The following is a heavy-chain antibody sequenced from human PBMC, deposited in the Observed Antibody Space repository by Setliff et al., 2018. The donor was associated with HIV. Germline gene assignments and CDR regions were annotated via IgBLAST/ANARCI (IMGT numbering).Heavy chain of an antibody. CDR1: GGSINNYY. CDR2: IYNSVTT. V-gene: IGHV4-59*12. J-gene: IGHJ4*02. Sequence: SETLSLTCTVSGGSINNYYWSWIRQAPGKGLQWIGFIYNSVTTNYNPSLKSRATISLDTSNNQFSLKLTSVTAADTAMYYCASFFVTTVTNQDYWGQGTPVTVSS. D-gene: IGHD4-17*01. CDR3: ASFFVTTVTNQDY.